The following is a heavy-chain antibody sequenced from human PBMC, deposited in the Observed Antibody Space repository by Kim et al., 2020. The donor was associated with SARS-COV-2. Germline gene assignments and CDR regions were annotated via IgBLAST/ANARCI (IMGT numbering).Heavy chain of an antibody. D-gene: IGHD3-9*01. J-gene: IGHJ4*02. CDR3: VKDSARYFDWLLPYFDY. CDR1: GFTFSSYA. V-gene: IGHV3-64D*06. CDR2: ISSNGGST. Sequence: GGSLRLSCSASGFTFSSYAMHWVRQAPGKGLEYVSAISSNGGSTYYADSVKGRFTISRDNSKNTLYLQMSSLRAEDTAVYYCVKDSARYFDWLLPYFDYWGQGTLVTVSS.